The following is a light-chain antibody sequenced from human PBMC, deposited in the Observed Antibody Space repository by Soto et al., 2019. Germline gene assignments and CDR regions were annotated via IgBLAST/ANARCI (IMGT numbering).Light chain of an antibody. CDR1: QDTSNY. CDR2: NAS. J-gene: IGKJ1*01. CDR3: QQYDSLPRT. Sequence: DLQMTQSPSSLSASVGDRVTITCQASQDTSNYLNWYQQKPGKAPKLLIYNASNLETGVPSRFSGGGSGTDFNLTISSLQPEDIATYYCQQYDSLPRTFGQGTKVEIK. V-gene: IGKV1-33*01.